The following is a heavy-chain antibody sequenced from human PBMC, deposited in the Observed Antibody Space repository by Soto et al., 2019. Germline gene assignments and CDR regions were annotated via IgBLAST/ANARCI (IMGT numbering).Heavy chain of an antibody. CDR2: IYYSGST. CDR1: GGSISSYY. Sequence: SETLSLTCTVSGGSISSYYWSWIRQPPGKGLEWIGYIYYSGSTNYNPSLKSRVTISVDTSKNQFSLKLSSVTAADTAVYYCARDRIGYYGSGSYYAWFDPWGQGTLVTVSS. V-gene: IGHV4-59*01. CDR3: ARDRIGYYGSGSYYAWFDP. D-gene: IGHD3-10*01. J-gene: IGHJ5*02.